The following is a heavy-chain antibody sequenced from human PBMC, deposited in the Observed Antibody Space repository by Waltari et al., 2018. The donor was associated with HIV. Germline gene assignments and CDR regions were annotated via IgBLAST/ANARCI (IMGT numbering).Heavy chain of an antibody. J-gene: IGHJ4*02. CDR2: IYHSGST. Sequence: QVQLQESGPGLVKPSETLSLTCTVSGYSISSGYYWGWIRQPPGKGLEWFGSIYHSGSTDSNPSLKSRGTVSVDTSKNHVSLKLSSVTAADTAVYYCARDRTPAAFAYWGQGTLVTVSS. V-gene: IGHV4-38-2*02. CDR1: GYSISSGYY. D-gene: IGHD1-1*01. CDR3: ARDRTPAAFAY.